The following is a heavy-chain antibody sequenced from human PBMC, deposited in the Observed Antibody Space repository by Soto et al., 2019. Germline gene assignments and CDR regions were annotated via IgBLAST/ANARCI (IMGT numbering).Heavy chain of an antibody. V-gene: IGHV3-30*18. D-gene: IGHD2-2*01. Sequence: QEQLVESGGGVVQPGRSLRLSCAASGFTCSSYGMHWVRQAPGKGLEWVAVISYDGSNKYYADSVKGRFTISRDNSKNTLYLQMNSLRAEDTAVYYCAKEFDCSSTSCQSYYYYGMDVWGQGTTVTVSS. J-gene: IGHJ6*02. CDR1: GFTCSSYG. CDR2: ISYDGSNK. CDR3: AKEFDCSSTSCQSYYYYGMDV.